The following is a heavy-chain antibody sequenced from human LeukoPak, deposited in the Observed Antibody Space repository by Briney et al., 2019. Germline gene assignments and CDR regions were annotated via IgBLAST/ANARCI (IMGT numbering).Heavy chain of an antibody. J-gene: IGHJ4*02. CDR3: ARGEHIVVVTAGEYFFDY. CDR1: GGSFSGYY. Sequence: SETLSLTCAVYGGSFSGYYWSWIRQPAGKGLEWIGRIYTSGSTNYNPSLKSRVTISVDTSKNQFSLKLSSVTAADTAVYYCARGEHIVVVTAGEYFFDYWGQGTLVTVSS. V-gene: IGHV4-59*10. D-gene: IGHD2-21*02. CDR2: IYTSGST.